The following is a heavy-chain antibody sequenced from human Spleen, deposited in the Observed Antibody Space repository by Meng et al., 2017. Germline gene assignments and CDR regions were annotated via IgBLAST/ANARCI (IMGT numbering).Heavy chain of an antibody. V-gene: IGHV1-69*06. D-gene: IGHD2-2*01. J-gene: IGHJ4*02. CDR2: IIPIFGTA. Sequence: SVKVSCKPSGYNFPDYWLHWVRRAPGQGLEWMGGIIPIFGTANYAQKFQGRVTITADKSTSTAYMELSSLRSEDTAVYYCARAVRGYDYWGQGTLVTVSS. CDR3: ARAVRGYDY. CDR1: GYNFPDYW.